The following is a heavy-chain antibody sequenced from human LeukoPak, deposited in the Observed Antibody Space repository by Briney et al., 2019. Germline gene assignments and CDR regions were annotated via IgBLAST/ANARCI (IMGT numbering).Heavy chain of an antibody. V-gene: IGHV3-23*01. CDR3: AKDQRYFDWLFHSYYYYGMDV. D-gene: IGHD3-9*01. CDR2: ISDSGGST. CDR1: GFSFSSYA. J-gene: IGHJ6*02. Sequence: GGSLRLSCAASGFSFSSYAMSWVRQAPGKGLEWVSAISDSGGSTYYADSVKGRFTISRDNSKNTLYLQMNSLRAEDTAVYYCAKDQRYFDWLFHSYYYYGMDVWGQGTTVTVSS.